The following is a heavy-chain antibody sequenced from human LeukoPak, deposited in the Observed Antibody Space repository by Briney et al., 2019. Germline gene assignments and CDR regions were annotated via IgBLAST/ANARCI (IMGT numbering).Heavy chain of an antibody. Sequence: PGGSLRLSCAASGFTASSNYMSWVRQAPGKGLEWVSVIYSGGSTYYADSVKGRFTISRDNSKNTLYLQMNSLRAEDTAVYYCARDLTGDAYYFDYWGQGTLVTVSS. CDR2: IYSGGST. J-gene: IGHJ4*02. CDR1: GFTASSNY. D-gene: IGHD7-27*01. V-gene: IGHV3-66*01. CDR3: ARDLTGDAYYFDY.